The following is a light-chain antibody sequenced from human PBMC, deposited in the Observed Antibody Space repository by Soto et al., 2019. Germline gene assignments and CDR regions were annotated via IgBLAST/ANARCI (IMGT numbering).Light chain of an antibody. Sequence: DIQLTQSPSSLSASVGDRVTITCQASHDIADFLNWYQQKPGQPPKLLMYDASNLETGVPSRFSGSGSGTHFTFSISGLHPEDIGTYYCQHYNDVPYTFGQGTKLEMK. CDR1: HDIADF. V-gene: IGKV1-33*01. CDR3: QHYNDVPYT. J-gene: IGKJ2*01. CDR2: DAS.